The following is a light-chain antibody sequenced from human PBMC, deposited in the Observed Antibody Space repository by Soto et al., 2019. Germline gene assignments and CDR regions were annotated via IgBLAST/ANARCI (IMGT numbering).Light chain of an antibody. CDR1: QTVSSTY. Sequence: EIVLTQSPGTLSLSPGESATLSCRASQTVSSTYLAWYQQKPGQAPRLLIYGASSRATGIPDRFSGSGSGTDFTLTISRLEPEDFAVYYCQHYGNSPLTFGQGTKVEI. CDR2: GAS. CDR3: QHYGNSPLT. V-gene: IGKV3-20*01. J-gene: IGKJ1*01.